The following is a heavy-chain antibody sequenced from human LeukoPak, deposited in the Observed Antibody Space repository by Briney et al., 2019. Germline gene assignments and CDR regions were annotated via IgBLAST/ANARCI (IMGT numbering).Heavy chain of an antibody. CDR1: NGSFSTYY. D-gene: IGHD5-24*01. J-gene: IGHJ6*03. Sequence: SETLSLTCSVSNGSFSTYYWGWIRKPPGKRLERIGYIFSSESSNTNYNPSLNGRVTISVDTSKNQFSLTLNSVTAADTAVYYCARAGDGYYYYYYMDVWGKGTTVTVSS. CDR3: ARAGDGYYYYYYMDV. V-gene: IGHV4-59*08. CDR2: IFSSESSNT.